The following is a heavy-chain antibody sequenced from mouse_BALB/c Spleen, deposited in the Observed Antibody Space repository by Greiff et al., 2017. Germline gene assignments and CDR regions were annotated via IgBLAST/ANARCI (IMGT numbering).Heavy chain of an antibody. D-gene: IGHD2-4*01. CDR3: ARITTRRGNYAMDY. J-gene: IGHJ4*01. CDR2: INSDGGST. Sequence: DVKLVESGGGLVQPGESLKLSCESNEYEFPSHDMSWVRKTPEKRLELVAAINSDGGSTYYPDTMERRFIISRDNTKKTLYLQMSSLRSEDTALYYCARITTRRGNYAMDYWGQGTSVTVSS. CDR1: EYEFPSHD. V-gene: IGHV5-2*01.